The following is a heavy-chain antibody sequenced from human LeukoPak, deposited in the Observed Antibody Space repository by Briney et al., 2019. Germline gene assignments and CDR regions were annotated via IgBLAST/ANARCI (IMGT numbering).Heavy chain of an antibody. V-gene: IGHV3-53*01. J-gene: IGHJ6*02. CDR3: ARAPGDYDSSGYYYSRYYYYGMDV. Sequence: GGSLRLSCAASGFTVSSNYMSWVRQAPGKGLEWVSVIYSGGSTYYADSVKGRFTISRDNSKSTLYLQMNSLRAEDTAVYYCARAPGDYDSSGYYYSRYYYYGMDVWGQGTTVTVSS. D-gene: IGHD3-22*01. CDR2: IYSGGST. CDR1: GFTVSSNY.